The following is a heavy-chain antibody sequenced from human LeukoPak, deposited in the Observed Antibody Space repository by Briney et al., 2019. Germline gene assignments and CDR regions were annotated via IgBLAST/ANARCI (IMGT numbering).Heavy chain of an antibody. CDR1: GFTFSSYW. Sequence: PGGSQRLSCAASGFTFSSYWMSWVRQAPGKGLEWVANIKQDGGEKYYVDSVKGRFTISRDNAKNSLYLQMNSLRAEDTAVYYCARVPSLSTVTYNWFDPWGQGTLVTVSS. J-gene: IGHJ5*02. CDR2: IKQDGGEK. D-gene: IGHD4-17*01. V-gene: IGHV3-7*01. CDR3: ARVPSLSTVTYNWFDP.